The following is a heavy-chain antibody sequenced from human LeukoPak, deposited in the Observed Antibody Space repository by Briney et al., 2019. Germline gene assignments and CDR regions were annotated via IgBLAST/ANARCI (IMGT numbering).Heavy chain of an antibody. J-gene: IGHJ5*02. D-gene: IGHD3-22*01. CDR2: FDPEDGET. CDR1: GYTLNELS. CDR3: ATDGLGYDSSDYYLMNH. Sequence: ASVKVSCKVSGYTLNELSMHWVRQAPGKGLEWMGGFDPEDGETIYAEKFQGRVTMTEDTSTDTAYMELSSLISEDTAVYYCATDGLGYDSSDYYLMNHWGQGTLVTVSS. V-gene: IGHV1-24*01.